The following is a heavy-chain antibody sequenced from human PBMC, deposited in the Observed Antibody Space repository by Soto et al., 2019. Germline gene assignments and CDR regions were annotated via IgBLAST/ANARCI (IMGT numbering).Heavy chain of an antibody. CDR3: ARDLIVVANYYYYGMDV. Sequence: QVQLVQSGAEVKKPGASVKVSCKASGYTFTSYAMHWVRQAPGQRLEWMGWINAGNGNTKYSQKFQGRVTITRETSASTAYMELSSLRSEDTAVYYCARDLIVVANYYYYGMDVWGQGTTVTVSS. D-gene: IGHD3-22*01. CDR1: GYTFTSYA. CDR2: INAGNGNT. J-gene: IGHJ6*02. V-gene: IGHV1-3*01.